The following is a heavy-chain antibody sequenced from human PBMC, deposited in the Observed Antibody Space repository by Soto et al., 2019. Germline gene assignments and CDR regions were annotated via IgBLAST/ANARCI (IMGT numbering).Heavy chain of an antibody. J-gene: IGHJ6*02. CDR1: GYSISSGYY. D-gene: IGHD6-19*01. CDR2: IYHSGST. CDR3: ARVGMAGKTYYYYGMDV. Sequence: SETLSLTCAVSGYSISSGYYWGWIRQPPGEGLEWIGSIYHSGSTYYNPSLKSRVTISVDTSKNQFSLKLSSVTAADTAVYYCARVGMAGKTYYYYGMDVWGQGTTVTVSS. V-gene: IGHV4-38-2*01.